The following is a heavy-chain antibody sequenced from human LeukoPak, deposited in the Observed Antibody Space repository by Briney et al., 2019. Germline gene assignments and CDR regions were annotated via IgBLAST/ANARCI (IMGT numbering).Heavy chain of an antibody. CDR1: GFTFSTYA. CDR2: INGSGGST. Sequence: GGSLRLSCADSGFTFSTYAMSWVRQAPGKGLEWVSAINGSGGSTYYADSVKGRFTISRDNSKNTLYLQMNSLRAEDTAVYYCAKEITYYYDSSGYYYERYFQHWGQGTLVTVSS. V-gene: IGHV3-23*01. D-gene: IGHD3-22*01. CDR3: AKEITYYYDSSGYYYERYFQH. J-gene: IGHJ1*01.